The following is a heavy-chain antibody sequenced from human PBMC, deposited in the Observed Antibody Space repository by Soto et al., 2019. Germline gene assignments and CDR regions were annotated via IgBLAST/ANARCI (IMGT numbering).Heavy chain of an antibody. Sequence: SETLSLTCTVSGGSVSSGSYYWGWIRQPPGKGLEWIGSIYYSGSTYYNPSLKSRVTISVDTSKNQFSLKLSSVTAADAAVYYCARRRIYGDYSGFDYWGQGTLVTVSS. D-gene: IGHD4-17*01. CDR2: IYYSGST. V-gene: IGHV4-39*01. CDR1: GGSVSSGSYY. J-gene: IGHJ4*02. CDR3: ARRRIYGDYSGFDY.